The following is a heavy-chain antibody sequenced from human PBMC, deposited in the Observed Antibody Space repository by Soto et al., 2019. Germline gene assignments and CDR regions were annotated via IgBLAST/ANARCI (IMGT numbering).Heavy chain of an antibody. CDR2: ISYDGGNE. D-gene: IGHD2-2*01. V-gene: IGHV3-30-3*01. CDR3: TRDSGIVLVPVTSMDV. Sequence: QVQLVESGGGVVQPGRSLRLSCEASGFIFSTYARHWVRQAPGKGLGWVALISYDGGNEYYADSVKGRFTISRDDSENTLYLQMIGLRAEDTAVYYCTRDSGIVLVPVTSMDVWGQGTTVTVSS. CDR1: GFIFSTYA. J-gene: IGHJ6*02.